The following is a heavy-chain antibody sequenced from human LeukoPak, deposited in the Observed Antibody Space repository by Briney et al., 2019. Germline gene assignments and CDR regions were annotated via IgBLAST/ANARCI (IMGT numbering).Heavy chain of an antibody. CDR2: ISYDGSNK. CDR3: ARDLARYYDFWSGYSWFDP. D-gene: IGHD3-3*01. Sequence: PGGSLRLSCAASGFTFSSYAMHWVRQAPGKGLEWVAVISYDGSNKYYADPVKGRFTISRDNSKNTLYLQMNSLRAEDTAVYYCARDLARYYDFWSGYSWFDPWGQGTLVTVSS. J-gene: IGHJ5*02. CDR1: GFTFSSYA. V-gene: IGHV3-30*01.